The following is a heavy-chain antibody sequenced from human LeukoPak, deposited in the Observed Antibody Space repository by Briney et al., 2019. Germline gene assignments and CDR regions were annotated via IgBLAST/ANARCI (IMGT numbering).Heavy chain of an antibody. Sequence: SSETLSLTCTVSGGSISSSSYYWGWIRQPPGKGLEWIGSIYYSGSTYYNPSLKSRVTISVDTSKNQFSLKLSSVTAADTAVYYCARGVGLRYRDYWGQGILVTVSS. V-gene: IGHV4-39*07. CDR2: IYYSGST. CDR1: GGSISSSSYY. J-gene: IGHJ4*02. CDR3: ARGVGLRYRDY. D-gene: IGHD3-9*01.